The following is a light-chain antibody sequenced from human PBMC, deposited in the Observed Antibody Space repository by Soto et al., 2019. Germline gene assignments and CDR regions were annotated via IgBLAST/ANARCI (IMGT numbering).Light chain of an antibody. CDR2: DTS. J-gene: IGKJ4*02. CDR1: QSVEKS. V-gene: IGKV3-11*01. CDR3: QQRKHWPPLT. Sequence: VLTQSPATLSLSPGERAILSCRSSQSVEKSFVWYHQKPGQAPRLLSYDTSNRATGIPARFSGSGSETDFTLTISSLEPEDFAVYYCQQRKHWPPLTFGGGTKVE.